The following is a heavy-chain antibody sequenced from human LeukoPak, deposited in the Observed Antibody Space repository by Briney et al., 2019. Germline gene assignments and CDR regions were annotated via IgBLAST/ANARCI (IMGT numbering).Heavy chain of an antibody. D-gene: IGHD5-18*01. CDR1: GGSISTYS. CDR2: MYYSGTT. CDR3: ARAGSIYGWFDY. V-gene: IGHV4-59*13. Sequence: SETLSLTCSVSGGSISTYSWSWIRLPPGKGLEWVGHMYYSGTTKYNPSLKSRVTTSVDTSKNQFSLRLSSVTAADTAVYFCARAGSIYGWFDYWGQGTLVTVSS. J-gene: IGHJ4*02.